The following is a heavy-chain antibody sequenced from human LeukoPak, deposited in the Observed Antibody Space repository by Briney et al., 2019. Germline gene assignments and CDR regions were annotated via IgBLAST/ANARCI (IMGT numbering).Heavy chain of an antibody. D-gene: IGHD6-13*01. CDR3: AKDMGRGSSWYYFDC. CDR1: GFTFDDYA. J-gene: IGHJ4*02. Sequence: GRSLRLSCAASGFTFDDYAMHWVRQAPGKGLEWVSGISWNSGSIGYADSAKGRFTISRDNAKNSLYLQMNSLRAEDTALYYCAKDMGRGSSWYYFDCWGQGTLVTVSS. CDR2: ISWNSGSI. V-gene: IGHV3-9*01.